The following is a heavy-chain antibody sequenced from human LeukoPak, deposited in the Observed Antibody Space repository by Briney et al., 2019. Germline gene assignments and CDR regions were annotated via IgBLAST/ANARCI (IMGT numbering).Heavy chain of an antibody. V-gene: IGHV4-59*01. J-gene: IGHJ2*01. D-gene: IGHD2-21*01. CDR2: VYSSGRT. CDR3: ARTPYENWYFDL. CDR1: GGSISSYY. Sequence: PSETLSLTCTVSGGSISSYYWSWIRQPPGKGLEWIGYVYSSGRTNYSPSLKSRVIISVDTSKSQFSLNLSSLTAADTAVYYCARTPYENWYFDLWGRGTLVTVSS.